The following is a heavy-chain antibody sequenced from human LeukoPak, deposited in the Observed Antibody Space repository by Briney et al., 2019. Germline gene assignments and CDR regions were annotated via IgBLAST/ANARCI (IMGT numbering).Heavy chain of an antibody. CDR1: GFTFSSYE. D-gene: IGHD6-25*01. Sequence: GGSLRLSCAASGFTFSSYEMNWVRQAPGKGLEWVSYISSSGSTIYYADSVKGRFTISRDNSKNTLYLQMNSLRAEDTAVYYCARGQAAYPDYWGQGTLVTVSS. J-gene: IGHJ4*02. V-gene: IGHV3-48*03. CDR2: ISSSGSTI. CDR3: ARGQAAYPDY.